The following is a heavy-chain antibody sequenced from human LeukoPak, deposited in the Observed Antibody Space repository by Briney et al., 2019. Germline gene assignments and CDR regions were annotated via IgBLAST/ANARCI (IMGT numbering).Heavy chain of an antibody. CDR2: ISGSGGST. D-gene: IGHD3-3*01. CDR3: AKRHSEGDFFRRIFGVVMYFDY. Sequence: GGSLRLSCAASGFTFSSYAMSWVRQAPGKGLEWVSAISGSGGSTYYADSVKGRFTISRDNSKNTLYLQMNSLRAEDTAVYYCAKRHSEGDFFRRIFGVVMYFDYWGQGTLVTVSS. CDR1: GFTFSSYA. V-gene: IGHV3-23*01. J-gene: IGHJ4*02.